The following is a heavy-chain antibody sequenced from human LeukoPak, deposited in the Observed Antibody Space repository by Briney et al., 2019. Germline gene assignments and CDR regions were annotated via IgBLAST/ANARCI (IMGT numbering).Heavy chain of an antibody. D-gene: IGHD1-26*01. CDR3: AKDQRAHFDY. Sequence: GGSLRLSCAASGFTFDDYAMHWVRQAPGKGLEWVSLISGDGGSTYYADSVKGRFTISRDNSKNSLYLQMNSLRTEDTALYHCAKDQRAHFDYWGQGTLVTVSS. V-gene: IGHV3-43*02. CDR2: ISGDGGST. CDR1: GFTFDDYA. J-gene: IGHJ4*02.